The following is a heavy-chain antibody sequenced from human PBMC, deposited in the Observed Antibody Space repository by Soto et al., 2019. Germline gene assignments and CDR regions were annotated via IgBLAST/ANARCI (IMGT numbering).Heavy chain of an antibody. CDR3: ASRFRYGDYAWGAFDI. J-gene: IGHJ3*02. CDR1: GYSFISYW. CDR2: IYPGDSDT. D-gene: IGHD4-17*01. V-gene: IGHV5-51*01. Sequence: GESLKISCKGAGYSFISYWIGWVRQLPGKGLEWMGIIYPGDSDTRYSPSFQGQVTISADKSISTAYLQWSSLKASDTAMYYCASRFRYGDYAWGAFDIWGQGTMVTVSS.